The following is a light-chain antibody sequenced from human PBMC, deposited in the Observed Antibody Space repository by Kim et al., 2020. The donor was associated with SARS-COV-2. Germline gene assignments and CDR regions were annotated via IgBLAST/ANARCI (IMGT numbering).Light chain of an antibody. CDR1: QSVDRS. V-gene: IGKV3-15*01. CDR2: DAS. CDR3: QHYHKWPPWT. J-gene: IGKJ1*01. Sequence: SPGDRVTRACRASQSVDRSLAWYQQKPGQPPRLRIYDASTRATGNPDRFSGSGFGTEFTLTISSLQSEDFVLYYCQHYHKWPPWTFGRGTKVDIK.